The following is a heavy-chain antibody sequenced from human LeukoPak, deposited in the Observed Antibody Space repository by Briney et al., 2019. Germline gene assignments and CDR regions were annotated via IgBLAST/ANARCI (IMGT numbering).Heavy chain of an antibody. CDR2: INPDSGGT. D-gene: IGHD2-8*01. J-gene: IGHJ4*02. Sequence: ASVKVSCKASGYTFTDYYIHWVRQAPGQGLEWIGRINPDSGGTNSAQKFQGRVTMTRDTSISTAYIELSSLRAEDTAVYYCAKWSPRGVWAPYYFDYWGQGTLVTVSS. V-gene: IGHV1-2*06. CDR3: AKWSPRGVWAPYYFDY. CDR1: GYTFTDYY.